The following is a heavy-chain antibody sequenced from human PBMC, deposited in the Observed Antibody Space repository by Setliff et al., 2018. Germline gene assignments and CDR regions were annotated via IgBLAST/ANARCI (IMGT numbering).Heavy chain of an antibody. CDR3: ARGRQVHRHLVIVPAAAFDF. CDR1: GYTFTDYY. J-gene: IGHJ4*02. V-gene: IGHV1-2*07. D-gene: IGHD2-2*01. CDR2: INANGGAN. Sequence: ASVKVSCKASGYTFTDYYIHWIRQAPGQGLEWMGWINANGGANGQSYKFRGRVAMTRDTSIITVFMELNRLTSDDTAVYYCARGRQVHRHLVIVPAAAFDFWGQGAQVTVSS.